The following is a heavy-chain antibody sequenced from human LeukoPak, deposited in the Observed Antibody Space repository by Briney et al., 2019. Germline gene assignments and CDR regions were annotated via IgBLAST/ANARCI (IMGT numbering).Heavy chain of an antibody. V-gene: IGHV1-2*02. Sequence: ASVKVSCKASGYTFTDYYMHWVRQAPGQGLEWRGWINPKSGGTNYAQKFQGRVTMTRDTSISTAYMELSSLRSDDTAVYYCALWFGELSALINYYYYGMDVWGQGTTVTVSS. CDR3: ALWFGELSALINYYYYGMDV. CDR1: GYTFTDYY. CDR2: INPKSGGT. D-gene: IGHD3-10*01. J-gene: IGHJ6*02.